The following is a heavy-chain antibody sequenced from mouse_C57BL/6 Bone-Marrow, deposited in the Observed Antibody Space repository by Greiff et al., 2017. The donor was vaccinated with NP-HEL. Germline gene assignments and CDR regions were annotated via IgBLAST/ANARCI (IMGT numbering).Heavy chain of an antibody. J-gene: IGHJ1*03. CDR3: ARWDLGDGSWYFDF. Sequence: VQLQESGPELVKPGASVKLSCKASGYTFTTYDINWVKQRPGQGLEWIGWLYPHDGSTKYNEKFKGKATLTVDTSSRPEYMELHRLTSEDSEIYFCARWDLGDGSWYFDFWGTGTTVTVSS. CDR1: GYTFTTYD. CDR2: LYPHDGST. V-gene: IGHV1-85*01. D-gene: IGHD1-1*01.